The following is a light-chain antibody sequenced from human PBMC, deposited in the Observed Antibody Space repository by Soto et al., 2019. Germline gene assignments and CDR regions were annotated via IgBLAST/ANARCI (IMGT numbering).Light chain of an antibody. J-gene: IGLJ2*01. CDR3: SSYTRRNTVI. CDR2: DVS. Sequence: QSVLTQPASVSGSPGQSITISCTGTSSDIGGYNYVCWYQHHPGKAPKLLISDVSNRPSGVSNRFSGSKSDNTASLTISGLQAEDEADYYCSSYTRRNTVIFGGGTNVTVL. V-gene: IGLV2-14*03. CDR1: SSDIGGYNY.